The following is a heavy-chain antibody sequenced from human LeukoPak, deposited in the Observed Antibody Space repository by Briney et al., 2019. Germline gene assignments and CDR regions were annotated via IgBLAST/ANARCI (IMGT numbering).Heavy chain of an antibody. CDR2: IYYSGST. J-gene: IGHJ4*02. Sequence: SETLSLTCTVSGGSISSYYWSWIRQPPGKGLEWIGYIYYSGSTNYNPSLKSRVTISVDTSKNQFCLKLSSVTAADTAVYCCARGEYYFDYWGQGTLVTVSS. D-gene: IGHD1-26*01. V-gene: IGHV4-59*01. CDR1: GGSISSYY. CDR3: ARGEYYFDY.